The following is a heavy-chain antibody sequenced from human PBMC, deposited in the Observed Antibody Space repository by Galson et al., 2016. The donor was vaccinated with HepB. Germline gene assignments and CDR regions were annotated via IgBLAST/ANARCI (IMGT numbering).Heavy chain of an antibody. CDR2: ISSDGSEK. V-gene: IGHV3-30*18. D-gene: IGHD4-17*01. CDR3: AKHPVRGHWYFDL. CDR1: GFTFSSYG. Sequence: SLRLSCAASGFTFSSYGMHWVRQAPGKGLEWVAAISSDGSEKFYSDSVKGRVTISRDNSKNTLYVQMNSLRAEDTAVYNCAKHPVRGHWYFDLWGRGTLVTVSS. J-gene: IGHJ2*01.